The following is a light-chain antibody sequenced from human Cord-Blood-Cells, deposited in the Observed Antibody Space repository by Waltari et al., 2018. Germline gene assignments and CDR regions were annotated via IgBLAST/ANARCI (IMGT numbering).Light chain of an antibody. CDR1: SSNIGAGYD. Sequence: QSVLTQPPSVSGAPGQRVTISCTGSSSNIGAGYDVHWYQQLPGTAPKLLIYGNSNRPSGVPDRFSGSKSGTSASLAITGLQAEDDADYYCQSYDSSLSGSEVVFGGGTKLTVL. CDR3: QSYDSSLSGSEVV. CDR2: GNS. J-gene: IGLJ2*01. V-gene: IGLV1-40*01.